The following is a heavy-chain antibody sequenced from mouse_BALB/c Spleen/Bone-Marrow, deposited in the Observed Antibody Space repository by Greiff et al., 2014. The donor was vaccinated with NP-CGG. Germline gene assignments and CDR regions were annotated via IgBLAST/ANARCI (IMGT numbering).Heavy chain of an antibody. V-gene: IGHV1S29*02. Sequence: EVQLQQSGPELVKPGASVKISCKASGYTFTDYNMHWVKQSHGRSLEWIGYIYPYNGGTDYNQKFKSKATLTVDNSSSTAYMELCSLTSEDSAVYYCARGWLLSWFAYWGQGTLVTVSA. CDR2: IYPYNGGT. CDR3: ARGWLLSWFAY. J-gene: IGHJ3*01. D-gene: IGHD2-3*01. CDR1: GYTFTDYN.